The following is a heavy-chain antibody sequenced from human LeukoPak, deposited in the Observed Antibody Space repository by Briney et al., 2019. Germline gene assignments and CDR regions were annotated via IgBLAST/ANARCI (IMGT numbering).Heavy chain of an antibody. D-gene: IGHD2-2*01. CDR3: ARGSINSPHWFDP. CDR2: MKHDGSEK. CDR1: GFTFSTSW. V-gene: IGHV3-7*01. J-gene: IGHJ5*02. Sequence: PGGSLRLSCAASGFTFSTSWMTWVRQAQGKGLEWVAIMKHDGSEKYYVDSVKGRFTISRDNAKNSLFLQMSSLRAEDTAVYCARGSINSPHWFDPWGQGTLVTVSS.